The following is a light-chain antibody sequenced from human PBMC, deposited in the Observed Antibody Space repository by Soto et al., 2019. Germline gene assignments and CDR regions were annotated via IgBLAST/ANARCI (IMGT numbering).Light chain of an antibody. CDR3: QQYGSSPRT. Sequence: DIVVKQSPATLSVSQGERATLSCRASQSVSSSYLAWYQQKPGQAPRLLIYGASSRATGIPDRFSGSGSGTDFTLTISRLEPEDFAVYYCQQYGSSPRTFGQGTKVDI. J-gene: IGKJ1*01. V-gene: IGKV3-20*01. CDR1: QSVSSSY. CDR2: GAS.